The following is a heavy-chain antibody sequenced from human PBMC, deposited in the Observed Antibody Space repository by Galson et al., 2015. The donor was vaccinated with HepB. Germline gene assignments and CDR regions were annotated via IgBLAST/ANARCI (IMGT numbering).Heavy chain of an antibody. J-gene: IGHJ4*02. CDR2: IRYDGSNK. CDR1: GFPFSSYS. Sequence: SLRLSCAASGFPFSSYSMHWVRQAPGKGLEWVAFIRYDGSNKYYADSVKGRFTISRDNSKNTLYLQMNSLRAEDTAVYYCAKALRIVVVTGSLLGYWGQGTLVAVYS. CDR3: AKALRIVVVTGSLLGY. V-gene: IGHV3-30*02. D-gene: IGHD2-21*02.